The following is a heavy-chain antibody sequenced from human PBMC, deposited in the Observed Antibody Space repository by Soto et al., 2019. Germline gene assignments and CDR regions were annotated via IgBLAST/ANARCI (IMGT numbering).Heavy chain of an antibody. CDR2: ISYDGSNK. J-gene: IGHJ1*01. CDR1: EFTISSYA. D-gene: IGHD6-19*01. V-gene: IGHV3-30-3*01. CDR3: ARAVIAVAGSGSYFQH. Sequence: QVQLVESGGGVVQPGRSLRLSCADSEFTISSYAMYWVRQAPGKGLEWVAVISYDGSNKYYADSVKGRFTISRDNSKNTLYLQMNSLRAEDTAVYYCARAVIAVAGSGSYFQHWGQGTLVTVS.